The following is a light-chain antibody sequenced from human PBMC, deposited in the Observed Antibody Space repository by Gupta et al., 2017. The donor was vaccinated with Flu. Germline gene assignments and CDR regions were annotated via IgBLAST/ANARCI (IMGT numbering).Light chain of an antibody. Sequence: QQKAGQSPKLVIYDDKRRPSGVPERFSASNSGHTATLTISDAQAFAEAAYYCQAYDSTTWVFGGGTTMTV. CDR2: DDK. V-gene: IGLV3-1*01. J-gene: IGLJ3*02. CDR3: QAYDSTTWV.